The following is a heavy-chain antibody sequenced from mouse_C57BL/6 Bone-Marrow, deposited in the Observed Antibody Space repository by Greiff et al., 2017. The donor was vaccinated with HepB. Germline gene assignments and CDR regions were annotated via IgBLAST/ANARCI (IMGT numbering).Heavy chain of an antibody. CDR1: GYAFSSYW. V-gene: IGHV1-80*01. Sequence: QVQLQQSGAELVKPGASVKISCKASGYAFSSYWMNWVKQRPGKGLEWIGQIYPGDGDTNYNGKFKGKATLTADKSSSTAYMQLSSLTSEDSAVYFCARREVYYGYDGAMDYWGQGTSVTVSS. J-gene: IGHJ4*01. CDR3: ARREVYYGYDGAMDY. D-gene: IGHD2-2*01. CDR2: IYPGDGDT.